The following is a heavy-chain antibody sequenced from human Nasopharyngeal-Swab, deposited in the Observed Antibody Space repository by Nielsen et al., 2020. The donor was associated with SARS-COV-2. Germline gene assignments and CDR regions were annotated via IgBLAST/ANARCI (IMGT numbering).Heavy chain of an antibody. Sequence: WIRQPPGKGLDWIGEINHSGSTKYNPSLKSRVNISVDTFKNQFSLKVSSVTAADTAVYYCARGGYYCSSTSCYYYSGYYYGMDVWGQGTTVTVSS. CDR3: ARGGYYCSSTSCYYYSGYYYGMDV. CDR2: INHSGST. J-gene: IGHJ6*02. D-gene: IGHD2-2*01. V-gene: IGHV4-34*01.